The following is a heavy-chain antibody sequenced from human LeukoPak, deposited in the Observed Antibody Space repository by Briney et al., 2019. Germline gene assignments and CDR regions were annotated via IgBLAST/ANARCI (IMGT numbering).Heavy chain of an antibody. Sequence: GGSLRLSCAASGFNFNLFRMTWVRQAPGKGLQWVANIKQDGSEKYYVDSVKGRFTISRDDAKKTLYLQMNSLRAEDTAVYYCARGWNGFGYWGQGTLVTVSS. CDR2: IKQDGSEK. J-gene: IGHJ4*02. CDR1: GFNFNLFR. CDR3: ARGWNGFGY. D-gene: IGHD1-1*01. V-gene: IGHV3-7*05.